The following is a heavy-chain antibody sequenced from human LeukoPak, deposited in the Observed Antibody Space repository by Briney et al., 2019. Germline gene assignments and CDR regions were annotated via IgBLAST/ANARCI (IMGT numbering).Heavy chain of an antibody. J-gene: IGHJ4*02. V-gene: IGHV3-30*03. CDR1: GFTFSSYG. CDR2: ISYDGSNK. D-gene: IGHD2-8*02. Sequence: GGSLRLSCAASGFTFSSYGMHWVRQAPGKGLEWVAVISYDGSNKYYADSVKGRFTISRDNSKNTLYLQMNSLRAEDTAVYCCARSGHTEYYFDYWGQGTLVTVSS. CDR3: ARSGHTEYYFDY.